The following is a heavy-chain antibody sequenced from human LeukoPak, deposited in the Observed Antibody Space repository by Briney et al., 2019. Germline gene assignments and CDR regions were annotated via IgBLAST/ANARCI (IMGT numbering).Heavy chain of an antibody. Sequence: ASVKVSCKASGYTFTSYAMHWVRQAPGQRLEWMGWINAGNGNTKYSQKFQGRVTMTEDTSTDTAYMELSSLRSEDTAVYYCAKDPHYYDRPYWGQGTLVTVSS. CDR1: GYTFTSYA. CDR3: AKDPHYYDRPY. J-gene: IGHJ4*02. V-gene: IGHV1-3*01. CDR2: INAGNGNT. D-gene: IGHD3-22*01.